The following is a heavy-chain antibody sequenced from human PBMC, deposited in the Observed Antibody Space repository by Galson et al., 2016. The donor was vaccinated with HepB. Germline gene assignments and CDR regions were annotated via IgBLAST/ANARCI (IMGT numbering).Heavy chain of an antibody. V-gene: IGHV1-46*01. CDR3: ARVPRTVGATGDF. CDR2: GNPRTGST. CDR1: GYTFINYY. Sequence: SVKVSCKASGYTFINYYMHWVRQAPGQGLEWMGIGNPRTGSTSYAQKFQDRVTVTRDTSTSTVYMELSSLRSEDTAVYYCARVPRTVGATGDFWGQGTLVTVSS. D-gene: IGHD1-26*01. J-gene: IGHJ4*02.